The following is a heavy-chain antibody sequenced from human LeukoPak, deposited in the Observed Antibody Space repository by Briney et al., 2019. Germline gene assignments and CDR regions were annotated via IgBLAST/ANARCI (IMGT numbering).Heavy chain of an antibody. CDR1: GGSISGGSYY. CDR3: ARLITRWELLLFDY. Sequence: TSETLPLTCTVSGGSISGGSYYWSWIRQPAGKGLEWIGRIYTSGSTNYNPSLKSRVTISVDTSKNQFSLKLSSVTAADTAVYYCARLITRWELLLFDYWGQGTLVTVSS. J-gene: IGHJ4*02. CDR2: IYTSGST. D-gene: IGHD1-26*01. V-gene: IGHV4-61*02.